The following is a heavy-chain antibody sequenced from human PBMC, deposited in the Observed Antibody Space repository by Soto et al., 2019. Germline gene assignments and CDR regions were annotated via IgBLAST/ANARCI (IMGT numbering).Heavy chain of an antibody. Sequence: GGSLRLSCAASGFTFSSDAMSWVRQAPGKGLEWVSASSGSGGSTYYADSVKVRFTISRDNPKNTLYLQMNSLRAEDTAVYYCATDWVLGFWSGYFGYWGQGTLVTVSS. CDR3: ATDWVLGFWSGYFGY. CDR2: SSGSGGST. D-gene: IGHD3-3*01. V-gene: IGHV3-23*01. CDR1: GFTFSSDA. J-gene: IGHJ4*02.